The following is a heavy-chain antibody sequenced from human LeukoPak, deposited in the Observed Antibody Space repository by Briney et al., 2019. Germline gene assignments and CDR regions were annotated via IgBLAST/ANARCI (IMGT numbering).Heavy chain of an antibody. CDR3: ARVGQYCSSASCFDY. Sequence: GASVKVSCKASGYTFTSFGISWLRQAPGQGLEWMGWISAYNGNTDYAQQLQDRVTMTTDTSTNTAYMELRSLKPDDTAVYYCARVGQYCSSASCFDYWGQGTLVTVSS. D-gene: IGHD2-2*01. V-gene: IGHV1-18*01. CDR2: ISAYNGNT. J-gene: IGHJ4*02. CDR1: GYTFTSFG.